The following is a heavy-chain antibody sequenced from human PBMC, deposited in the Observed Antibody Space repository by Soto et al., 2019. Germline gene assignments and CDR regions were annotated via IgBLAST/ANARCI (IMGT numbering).Heavy chain of an antibody. J-gene: IGHJ6*02. CDR2: IIPIFGTA. Sequence: QVQLVQSGAEVKKPGSSVKVSCKASGGTFSSYAISWVRQAPGQGLECMGGIIPIFGTANYAQKFQGRVTIPAAESTSTAYMELSSLRSEDTAVYYCARHYDILTGYFPYYCGMDVWGQGTTVTVSS. V-gene: IGHV1-69*12. CDR1: GGTFSSYA. CDR3: ARHYDILTGYFPYYCGMDV. D-gene: IGHD3-9*01.